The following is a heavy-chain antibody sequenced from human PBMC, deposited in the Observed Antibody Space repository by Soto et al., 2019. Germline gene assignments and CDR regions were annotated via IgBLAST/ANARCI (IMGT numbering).Heavy chain of an antibody. CDR2: ISFNGRKK. Sequence: QEQLVESGGGVVRPGKSLRLSCEASGFNFTYNAMHWVRQAPGKGLEWVAVISFNGRKKFYARSVKGRFTISRDNSKNTLYLQINNLRPGDTAGYYCARDWLRRDDILTPSWNFNLWGQGTLVTAS. CDR1: GFNFTYNA. CDR3: ARDWLRRDDILTPSWNFNL. J-gene: IGHJ2*01. D-gene: IGHD3-9*01. V-gene: IGHV3-30*04.